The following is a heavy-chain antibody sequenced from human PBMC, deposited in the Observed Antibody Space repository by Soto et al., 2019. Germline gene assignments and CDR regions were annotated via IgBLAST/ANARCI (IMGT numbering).Heavy chain of an antibody. CDR2: IKRKTEGGTT. CDR3: AADSVVTTDYGMDV. Sequence: EVQVVESGGGLVQPGGSLRLSCAVSAFTFNNAWMNWVRQAPGKGLEWVGRIKRKTEGGTTDYAAPVKGRFTISRDDSKTTVYLQMNSLKTEDTAVYYCAADSVVTTDYGMDVWGQGTTVTVSS. V-gene: IGHV3-15*07. D-gene: IGHD2-21*02. CDR1: AFTFNNAW. J-gene: IGHJ6*02.